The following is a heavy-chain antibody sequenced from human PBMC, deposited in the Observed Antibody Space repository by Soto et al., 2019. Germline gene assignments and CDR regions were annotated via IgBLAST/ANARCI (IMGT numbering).Heavy chain of an antibody. J-gene: IGHJ6*02. CDR1: GFTFSSYG. CDR3: ARDYYGLWFVSDYYGMDV. Sequence: TGGSLRLSCAASGFTFSSYGMHWVRQAPGKGLEWVAVIWYDGSNKYYADSVKGRFTISRDNSKNTLYLQMNSLRAEDTAVYCCARDYYGLWFVSDYYGMDVWGQGTTVTVSS. D-gene: IGHD3-10*01. CDR2: IWYDGSNK. V-gene: IGHV3-33*01.